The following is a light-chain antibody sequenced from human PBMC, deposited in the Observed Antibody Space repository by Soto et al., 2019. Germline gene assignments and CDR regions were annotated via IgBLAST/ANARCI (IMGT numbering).Light chain of an antibody. CDR3: QEYNNRPPLI. V-gene: IGKV3-15*01. J-gene: IGKJ4*01. CDR1: QSVGSK. CDR2: DAF. Sequence: EVVMTQSPATLSVSPGERATLSCRASQSVGSKLAWYQQKPGQAPRILIFDAFTRATGIPARFSGSGSGTEFALFISRLQSEDFAGYCCQEYNNRPPLIFGGGTKVDI.